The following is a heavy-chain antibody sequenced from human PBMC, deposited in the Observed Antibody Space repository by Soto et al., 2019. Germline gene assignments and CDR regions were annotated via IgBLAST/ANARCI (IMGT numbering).Heavy chain of an antibody. CDR3: TKRRNVLRFLEWSSGMEV. J-gene: IGHJ6*02. CDR1: GFTFDDNA. Sequence: GGSLRLSCAVSGFTFDDNAMHWVRQAPEKGLEWVSGINWKSDIGYADSVKGRFTISRDNAENSLYLQMNSLRAEDTAVYYCTKRRNVLRFLEWSSGMEVWGQGTTVTVSS. D-gene: IGHD3-3*01. V-gene: IGHV3-9*01. CDR2: INWKSDI.